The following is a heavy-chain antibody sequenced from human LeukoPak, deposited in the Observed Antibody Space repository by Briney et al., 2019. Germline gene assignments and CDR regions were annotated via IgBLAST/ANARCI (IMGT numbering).Heavy chain of an antibody. D-gene: IGHD3-16*01. CDR2: INHNGNVN. CDR1: GFTFSSYW. Sequence: GGSLRLSCAASGFTFSSYWMNWARQAPGKGPEWVASINHNGNVNYYVDFVKGRFTISRDNAKNSLYLQMSNLRAEDTAVYFCARGGGLDVWGQGATVTVSS. CDR3: ARGGGLDV. J-gene: IGHJ6*02. V-gene: IGHV3-7*03.